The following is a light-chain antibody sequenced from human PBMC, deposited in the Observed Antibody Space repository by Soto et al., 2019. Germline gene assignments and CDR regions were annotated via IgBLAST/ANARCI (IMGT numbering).Light chain of an antibody. CDR2: LTS. J-gene: IGKJ2*01. CDR3: QHSYSTPFS. Sequence: DIQMTQSPSSLSASVGERVTITCRASRSIGNYLNWYQQKPESAPKLLIYLTSTLQSGVPSRFSGSGSVTDFTLTISSLQPDDFATYYCQHSYSTPFSFGQGTKLEIK. V-gene: IGKV1-39*01. CDR1: RSIGNY.